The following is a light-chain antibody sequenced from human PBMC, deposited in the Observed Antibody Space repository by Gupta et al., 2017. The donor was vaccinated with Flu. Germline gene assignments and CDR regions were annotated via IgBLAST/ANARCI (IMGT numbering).Light chain of an antibody. CDR3: QQDDNWPL. CDR2: GAS. J-gene: IGKJ2*01. V-gene: IGKV3-15*01. Sequence: SPGNLSVSQGETATLSCRDSRSISGNLDWYQQRPGHAPRLLVYGASIRANGVPARFSGSGSGAEFTLTISSLQSEDFAVYYCQQDDNWPLFGQGTXLEI. CDR1: RSISGN.